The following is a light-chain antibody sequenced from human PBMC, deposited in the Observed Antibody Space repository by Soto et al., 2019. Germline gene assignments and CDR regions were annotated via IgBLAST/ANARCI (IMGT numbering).Light chain of an antibody. CDR1: QSVGIF. V-gene: IGKV3-11*01. CDR2: DAS. Sequence: EIVLTQSPATLSLSPGESATLSCRASQSVGIFLAWYQQKSGQTPRLLIYDASNRAPGIPARFSGSGSGTDLTLTISSLEPEDFAVYYCQHRSNWLGTFGPGTKVDIK. J-gene: IGKJ3*01. CDR3: QHRSNWLGT.